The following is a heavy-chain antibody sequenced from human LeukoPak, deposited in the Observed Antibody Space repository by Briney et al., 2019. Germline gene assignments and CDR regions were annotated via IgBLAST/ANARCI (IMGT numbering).Heavy chain of an antibody. CDR3: ATTKERDDCFDY. CDR1: GFTFSSHG. V-gene: IGHV3-30*02. CDR2: IRYDGSNK. Sequence: QPGGSLRLSCAASGFTFSSHGMCWVRQAPGKGLEWVAFIRYDGSNKYYADSVKGRFTISRDNSKNTLYLQMNSLRAEDTAVYYCATTKERDDCFDYWGQGTLVTVSS. D-gene: IGHD1-1*01. J-gene: IGHJ4*02.